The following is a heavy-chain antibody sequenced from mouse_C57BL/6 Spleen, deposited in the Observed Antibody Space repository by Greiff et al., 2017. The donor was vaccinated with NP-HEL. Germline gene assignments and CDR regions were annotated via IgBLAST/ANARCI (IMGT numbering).Heavy chain of an antibody. CDR2: INPNNGGT. V-gene: IGHV1-26*01. D-gene: IGHD1-1*01. Sequence: EVQLQQSGPELVKPGASVKISCKASGYTFTDYYMNWVKQSHGKSLEWIGDINPNNGGTSYNQKFKGKATLTVDKSSSTAYMELRSLTSEDSAVDYCARYYYGSSSYYFDYWGQGTTLTVAS. J-gene: IGHJ2*01. CDR3: ARYYYGSSSYYFDY. CDR1: GYTFTDYY.